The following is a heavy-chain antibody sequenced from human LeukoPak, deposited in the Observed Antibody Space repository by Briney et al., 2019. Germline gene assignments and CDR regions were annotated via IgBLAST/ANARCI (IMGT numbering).Heavy chain of an antibody. CDR2: IYPGDSDT. CDR3: ARGSYGAFDI. Sequence: GEALKVSGKGSVYSFTSYWIGWVRQMHGNDLEWMGIIYPGDSDTRYSPSFQGQVTISADKSISTAYLQWSSLKASDTAMYYCARGSYGAFDIWGQGTMVTVSS. J-gene: IGHJ3*02. D-gene: IGHD1-26*01. V-gene: IGHV5-51*01. CDR1: VYSFTSYW.